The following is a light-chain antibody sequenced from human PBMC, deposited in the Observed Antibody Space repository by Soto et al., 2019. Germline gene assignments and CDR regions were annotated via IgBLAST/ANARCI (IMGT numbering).Light chain of an antibody. Sequence: QSVLTQPPSVSGAPGQRVTISCTGSSSNIGAGYDVHWYQQLPGTAPKLLIYGNSNRPSGVPDRFSGSKSGTSASLAITGLQAEDEADYYCQSYDSSLSGSVCGGGTKLTFL. CDR1: SSNIGAGYD. CDR3: QSYDSSLSGSV. CDR2: GNS. V-gene: IGLV1-40*01. J-gene: IGLJ2*01.